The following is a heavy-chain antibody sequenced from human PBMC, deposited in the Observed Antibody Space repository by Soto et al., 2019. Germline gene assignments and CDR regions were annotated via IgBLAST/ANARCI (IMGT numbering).Heavy chain of an antibody. J-gene: IGHJ5*02. CDR3: ASSRVSGSYSGWFDP. CDR1: GGSISSGDYY. D-gene: IGHD1-26*01. CDR2: IYYSGST. Sequence: QVQLQESGPGLVKPSQTLSLTCTVSGGSISSGDYYWSWIRQPPGKGLEWIGYIYYSGSTYYNPSLKSRVNISVDTSKNQFSLKLSSVTAADTAVYYCASSRVSGSYSGWFDPWGQGTLVTVSS. V-gene: IGHV4-30-4*01.